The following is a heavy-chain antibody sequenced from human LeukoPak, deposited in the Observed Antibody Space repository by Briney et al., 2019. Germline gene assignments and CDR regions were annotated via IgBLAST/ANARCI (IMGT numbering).Heavy chain of an antibody. J-gene: IGHJ4*02. Sequence: ASVKVSCKASGYSFTDYYIHWVRQAPGHGLEWMGWISSNNGVTKYAQKFQDRVTLTRDMSISTVYMELNSLTSDDTAVYYRARHRGHTGYFDYWGQGTLVSVSS. CDR3: ARHRGHTGYFDY. CDR2: ISSNNGVT. D-gene: IGHD3-10*01. CDR1: GYSFTDYY. V-gene: IGHV1-2*02.